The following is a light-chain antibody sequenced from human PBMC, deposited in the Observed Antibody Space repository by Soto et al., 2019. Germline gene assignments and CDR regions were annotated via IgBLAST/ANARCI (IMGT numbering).Light chain of an antibody. CDR1: SSDVGGYKY. CDR3: SSYTTSGSPV. Sequence: QSALTQPASVSGSPGQTITISCTGTSSDVGGYKYVSWYQLRPGKAPRLMISEFSNRPSGVSGRFSGYKSDKAASLTISGLQAEDEADYYCSSYTTSGSPVFGSGTKLTVL. V-gene: IGLV2-14*01. J-gene: IGLJ1*01. CDR2: EFS.